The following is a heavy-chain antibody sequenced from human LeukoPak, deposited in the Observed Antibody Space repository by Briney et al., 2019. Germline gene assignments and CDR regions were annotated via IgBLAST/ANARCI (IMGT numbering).Heavy chain of an antibody. CDR3: ARGRYYDSSGHGAFDI. D-gene: IGHD3-22*01. V-gene: IGHV3-30-3*01. J-gene: IGHJ3*02. Sequence: GGSLRLSCAASGFTFSSYAMHWVRQAPGKGLEWVAVISYNRSNKYYADCVKGRFTISRDNSKNTLYLQMNSLRAEDAAVYYCARGRYYDSSGHGAFDIWGQGTMVTVSS. CDR2: ISYNRSNK. CDR1: GFTFSSYA.